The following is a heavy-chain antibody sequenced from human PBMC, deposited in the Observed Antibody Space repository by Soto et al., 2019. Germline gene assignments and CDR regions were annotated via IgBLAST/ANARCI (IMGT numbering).Heavy chain of an antibody. J-gene: IGHJ6*03. CDR2: MNPNSGNT. Sequence: GASVKVSCKASGYTFTSYDINWVRQATGQGLEWMGWMNPNSGNTGYAQKFQGRVTMTRSTSISTAYMELSSLRSEDTAVYYCARVDIVVVPAAKSDYYYYMDVWGKGTTVTVSS. CDR3: ARVDIVVVPAAKSDYYYYMDV. D-gene: IGHD2-2*01. CDR1: GYTFTSYD. V-gene: IGHV1-8*01.